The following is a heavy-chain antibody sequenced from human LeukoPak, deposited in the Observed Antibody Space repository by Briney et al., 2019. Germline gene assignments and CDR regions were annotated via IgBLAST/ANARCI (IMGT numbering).Heavy chain of an antibody. CDR2: IYDRGTT. D-gene: IGHD2-21*02. V-gene: IGHV3-23*03. J-gene: IGHJ4*02. CDR1: GFTFSSYA. Sequence: GGSLRLSCAASGFTFSSYAMSWVRQAPGKGVEWVSVIYDRGTTNYADSVKGRFTISRDNSKNTVYLQMNSLRAEDTAVYYCASTTAQVTYFAYWGQGTLVTVSS. CDR3: ASTTAQVTYFAY.